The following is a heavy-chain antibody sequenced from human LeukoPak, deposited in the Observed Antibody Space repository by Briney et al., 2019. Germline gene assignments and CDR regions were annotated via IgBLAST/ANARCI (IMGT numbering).Heavy chain of an antibody. J-gene: IGHJ3*01. Sequence: SGTLSLSCTVSGGPISSSIYYWGWIRQPPGKGLEWIGSIYYSGSTYYNPSLKSRVTIPVDTSKNQFYLKLSSVTAADTAVYYCGRLQQQQGSVWGQGTMVTVSS. CDR3: GRLQQQQGSV. CDR1: GGPISSSIYY. V-gene: IGHV4-39*01. CDR2: IYYSGST. D-gene: IGHD6-13*01.